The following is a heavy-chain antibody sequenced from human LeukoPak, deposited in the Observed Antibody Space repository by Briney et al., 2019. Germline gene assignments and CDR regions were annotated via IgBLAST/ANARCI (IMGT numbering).Heavy chain of an antibody. CDR1: GFTFSSYA. J-gene: IGHJ3*02. Sequence: PGGSLRLSCAASGFTFSSYAMHWVRQAPGKGLEWVAVISYDGSNKYYADSVKGRFTISRDNSKNTLYLQMNSLRAEDTAVYYCARNVLLWFGELSRAFDIWGQGTMVTVSS. V-gene: IGHV3-30-3*01. CDR2: ISYDGSNK. CDR3: ARNVLLWFGELSRAFDI. D-gene: IGHD3-10*01.